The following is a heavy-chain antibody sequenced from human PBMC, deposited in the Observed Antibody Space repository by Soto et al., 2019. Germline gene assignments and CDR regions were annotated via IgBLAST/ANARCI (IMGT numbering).Heavy chain of an antibody. V-gene: IGHV1-46*03. CDR2: INPSGGST. D-gene: IGHD2-15*01. Sequence: ASVKVSCKASGYTFTSYYRHWVRQPPGQGLGGMGIINPSGGSTSYALKFQGRISMTRDTSPSTVFMELSSLRSEDTAVFYCARGVCGGNYVFWGQGTLVTVSS. CDR1: GYTFTSYY. J-gene: IGHJ4*02. CDR3: ARGVCGGNYVF.